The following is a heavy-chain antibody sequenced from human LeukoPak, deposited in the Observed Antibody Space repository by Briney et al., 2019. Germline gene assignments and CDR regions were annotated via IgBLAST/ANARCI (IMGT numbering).Heavy chain of an antibody. CDR1: EFTFSSYV. J-gene: IGHJ4*02. V-gene: IGHV3-23*01. CDR2: ITPGGGT. D-gene: IGHD6-6*01. Sequence: GGSLRLSCAASEFTFSSYVMAWVRQAPGKGLEWVSTITPGGGTYYADSVEGRFTISRDNSKNSLYLQMNSLRAEDTAVYYCARERDSSSFFDYWGQGTLVTVSS. CDR3: ARERDSSSFFDY.